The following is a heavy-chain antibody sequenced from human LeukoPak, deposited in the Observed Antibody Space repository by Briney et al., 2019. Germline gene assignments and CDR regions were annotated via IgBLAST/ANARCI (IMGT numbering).Heavy chain of an antibody. CDR1: GYRFNAYW. V-gene: IGHV5-51*01. J-gene: IGHJ4*02. Sequence: GESLKISCKGSGYRFNAYWIAWVRQMPGKGLEWMGIIYPDDSDTRYSPSFQGQVTISADKSVRTAYLQWSSLKASDTAMYYCARKRGTFDYWGQGTLVTVSS. CDR3: ARKRGTFDY. CDR2: IYPDDSDT.